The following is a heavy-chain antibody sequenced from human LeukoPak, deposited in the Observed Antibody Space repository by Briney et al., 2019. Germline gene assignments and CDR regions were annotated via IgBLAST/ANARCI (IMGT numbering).Heavy chain of an antibody. J-gene: IGHJ6*03. CDR2: ISSSSSYI. CDR3: ARDLYDGNSIAHFYMDV. CDR1: GFTFSSYS. V-gene: IGHV3-21*01. D-gene: IGHD4-23*01. Sequence: GGSLRLSCAASGFTFSSYSMNWVRQAPGKGLEWVSSISSSSSYIYYADSVKGRFTISRDNAKNSLYLQMNSLRAEDTAVYYCARDLYDGNSIAHFYMDVWGKGTTVTVSS.